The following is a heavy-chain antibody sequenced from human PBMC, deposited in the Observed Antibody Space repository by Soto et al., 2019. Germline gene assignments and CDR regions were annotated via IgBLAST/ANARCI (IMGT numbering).Heavy chain of an antibody. J-gene: IGHJ4*02. D-gene: IGHD3-3*01. CDR2: IYYSGST. CDR3: ARTPLGGWNYFDY. Sequence: PSETLSLTCTVSGGSISSSSYYWGWIRQPPGKGLEWIGSIYYSGSTYYNPSLKSRVTISVDTSKNQFSLKLSSVTAADTAVYYCARTPLGGWNYFDYWGQGTLVTVSS. V-gene: IGHV4-39*07. CDR1: GGSISSSSYY.